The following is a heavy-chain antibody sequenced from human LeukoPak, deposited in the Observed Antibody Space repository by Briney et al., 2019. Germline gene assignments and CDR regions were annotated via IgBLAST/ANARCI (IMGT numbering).Heavy chain of an antibody. V-gene: IGHV4-39*01. CDR2: IYYSGSA. D-gene: IGHD3-10*01. CDR1: GVSISSSSYY. Sequence: TSETLSLTCTVSGVSISSSSYYWGWIRQPPGKGLEWIGSIYYSGSAYYNPSLKSRVTISINTSKNQFSLKLNSVTAADTAVYYCARGRTVRGAIKFYYYMDVWGKGTTVTVSS. CDR3: ARGRTVRGAIKFYYYMDV. J-gene: IGHJ6*03.